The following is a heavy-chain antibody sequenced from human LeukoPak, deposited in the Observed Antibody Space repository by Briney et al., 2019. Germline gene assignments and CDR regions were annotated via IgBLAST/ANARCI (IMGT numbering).Heavy chain of an antibody. CDR2: ISGSGDST. V-gene: IGHV3-23*01. D-gene: IGHD3-3*01. Sequence: PGGSLRLSCAASGFIFSTFGMHWFRQAPGKGLEWVSAISGSGDSTYYADSVKGRFTISRDNSKNTLYLQMNSLRAEDTAVYYCAKDDGYDFWSGYFDYWGQGTLVTVSS. J-gene: IGHJ4*02. CDR3: AKDDGYDFWSGYFDY. CDR1: GFIFSTFG.